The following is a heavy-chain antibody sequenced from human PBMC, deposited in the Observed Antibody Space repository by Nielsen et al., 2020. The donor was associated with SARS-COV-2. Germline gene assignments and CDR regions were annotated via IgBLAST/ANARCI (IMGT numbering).Heavy chain of an antibody. Sequence: GESLKISCKSSGYSFTSYWMTWVRQMPGRGLEWMGRIDPSDSYTNYSPSFQGHVTISADKSISTAYLQWSSLKASDTAMYYCARLDHFSPPDVWGKGTTVTVSS. V-gene: IGHV5-10-1*01. CDR1: GYSFTSYW. D-gene: IGHD1-1*01. J-gene: IGHJ6*04. CDR3: ARLDHFSPPDV. CDR2: IDPSDSYT.